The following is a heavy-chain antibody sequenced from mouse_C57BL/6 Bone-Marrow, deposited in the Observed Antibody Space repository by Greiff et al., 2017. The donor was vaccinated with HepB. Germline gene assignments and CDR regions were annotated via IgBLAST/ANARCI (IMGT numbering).Heavy chain of an antibody. CDR2: IYPGSGNT. CDR3: ARKHYGSSYGFAY. Sequence: QVQLQQSGAELVRPGASVKLSCKASGYTFTDYYINWVKQRPGQGLEWIARIYPGSGNTYYNEKFKGKATPTAEKSSSTAYMQLSSLTSEDSAVYFCARKHYGSSYGFAYWGQGTLVTVSA. V-gene: IGHV1-76*01. D-gene: IGHD1-1*01. J-gene: IGHJ3*01. CDR1: GYTFTDYY.